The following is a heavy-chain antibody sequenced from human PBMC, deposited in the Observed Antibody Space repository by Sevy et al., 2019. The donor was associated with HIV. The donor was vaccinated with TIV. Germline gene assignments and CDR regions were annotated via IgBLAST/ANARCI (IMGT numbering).Heavy chain of an antibody. CDR2: INPNTGGT. J-gene: IGHJ4*02. V-gene: IGHV1-2*04. CDR1: GYSFTGYY. Sequence: ASVKVSCKASGYSFTGYYMHWVRQVPGQGLEWMGWINPNTGGTNYAQKFQGWVTMTRDTSISTAYMELSRLRSDDTAVYYCARQWGAVDWPYFDYWGQGTMVTVSS. CDR3: ARQWGAVDWPYFDY. D-gene: IGHD3-9*01.